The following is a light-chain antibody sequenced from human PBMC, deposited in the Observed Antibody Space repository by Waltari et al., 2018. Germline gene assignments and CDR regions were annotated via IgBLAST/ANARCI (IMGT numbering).Light chain of an antibody. J-gene: IGKJ4*01. CDR2: AAF. CDR3: QLYYGDSLT. CDR1: QGISNS. Sequence: DIQMTQSPSSLSASVGDTVTITCRASQGISNSLAWYQQKPGEAPKLLLSAAFIFESGVPSRFSGSGSGTDYTLTISRLQPEDLATYFCQLYYGDSLTFGGGTKVEIK. V-gene: IGKV1-NL1*01.